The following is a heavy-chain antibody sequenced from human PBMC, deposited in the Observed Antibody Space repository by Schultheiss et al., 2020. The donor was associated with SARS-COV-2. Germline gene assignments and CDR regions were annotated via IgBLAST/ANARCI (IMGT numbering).Heavy chain of an antibody. Sequence: GSLRLSCAASGFTFSSYGMHWVRQAPGKGLEWVAVISYDGSNKYYADSVKGRFTISRDNSKNTLYLQMNSLRAEDTAVYYCAKDGSYSSSTHYGMDVWGQGTTVTVSS. CDR2: ISYDGSNK. V-gene: IGHV3-30*18. CDR1: GFTFSSYG. D-gene: IGHD6-6*01. J-gene: IGHJ6*02. CDR3: AKDGSYSSSTHYGMDV.